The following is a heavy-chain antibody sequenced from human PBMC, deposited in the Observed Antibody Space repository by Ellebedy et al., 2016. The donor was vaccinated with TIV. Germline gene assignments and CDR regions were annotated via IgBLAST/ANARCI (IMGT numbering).Heavy chain of an antibody. J-gene: IGHJ3*02. CDR2: IRGSGGST. V-gene: IGHV3-23*01. CDR3: ARFLVAVDAFDI. Sequence: GESLKISCAASGLTFSSYAMSWVRQAPGKGLEWVSTIRGSGGSTYYADSVKGRFTISRDNSKKMLYLQMNSLRDDDTAVYYCARFLVAVDAFDIWGQGTMVSVSS. D-gene: IGHD5-12*01. CDR1: GLTFSSYA.